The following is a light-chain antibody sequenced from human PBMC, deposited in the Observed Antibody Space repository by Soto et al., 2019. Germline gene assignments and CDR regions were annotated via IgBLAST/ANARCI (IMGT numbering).Light chain of an antibody. Sequence: DIQMTQFPSSLSASVGDRVTIFCRASQDVSSNFQWYQQKPGRAPKLLIHSASTLQSGVPSRFTGTRSGTDFTLTITDLQPEDFATYFCQQTYSTPLTFGGGTKVE. CDR2: SAS. CDR3: QQTYSTPLT. V-gene: IGKV1-39*01. CDR1: QDVSSN. J-gene: IGKJ4*02.